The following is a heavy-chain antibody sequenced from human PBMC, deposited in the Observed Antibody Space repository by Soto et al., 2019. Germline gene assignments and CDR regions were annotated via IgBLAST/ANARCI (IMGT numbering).Heavy chain of an antibody. CDR3: ARSPWGVYGLDV. J-gene: IGHJ6*02. Sequence: QLQLQESGPGLVKPSGTLSLTCTVSGVSITSTNWFSWVRQAPGKGLEWIGEIYHSGTTNYNPSLRSRVTISMDTSKNQFSLTLSFVTAADTALYYCARSPWGVYGLDVWGQGTTVTVSS. V-gene: IGHV4-4*02. D-gene: IGHD3-16*01. CDR2: IYHSGTT. CDR1: GVSITSTNW.